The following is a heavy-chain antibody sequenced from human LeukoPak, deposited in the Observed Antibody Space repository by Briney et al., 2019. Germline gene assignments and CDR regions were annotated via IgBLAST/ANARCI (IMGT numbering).Heavy chain of an antibody. CDR1: GYTFTKYG. Sequence: ASVTVSCKASGYTFTKYGISWVRQAPGQGGEGMGWISAYNGNTNYAQKLQGRVTMTTDTSTSTAYMELRSLRSDDTAVYYCARGERRDGYKPFDYWGQGTLVTVSS. D-gene: IGHD5-24*01. J-gene: IGHJ4*02. CDR2: ISAYNGNT. V-gene: IGHV1-18*01. CDR3: ARGERRDGYKPFDY.